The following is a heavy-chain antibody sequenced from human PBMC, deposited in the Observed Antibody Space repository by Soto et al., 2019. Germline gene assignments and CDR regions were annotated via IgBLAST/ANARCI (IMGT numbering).Heavy chain of an antibody. Sequence: LGESLKISCEGSGFSFSKYKIGWVRQMPGKGLEWMGIINPGDSDTRYSPSFQGQVTISADKSISTAYLQWSTLKASDTATYYCATSYGVSYYYYYGMDVWGQGPTVTVSS. J-gene: IGHJ6*02. CDR1: GFSFSKYK. CDR2: INPGDSDT. V-gene: IGHV5-51*01. CDR3: ATSYGVSYYYYYGMDV. D-gene: IGHD4-17*01.